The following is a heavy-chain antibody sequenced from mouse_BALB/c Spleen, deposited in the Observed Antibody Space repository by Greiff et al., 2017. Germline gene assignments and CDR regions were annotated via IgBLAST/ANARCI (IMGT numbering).Heavy chain of an antibody. CDR1: GYTFTDYY. D-gene: IGHD1-1*01. CDR2: IYPGSGNT. CDR3: ARSFYYGSSPMDY. J-gene: IGHJ4*01. Sequence: QVQLQQSGAELARPGASVKLSCKASGYTFTDYYINWVKQRTGQGLEWIGEIYPGSGNTYYNEKFKGKATPTADKSSSTAYMQLSSLTSEDSAVYFCARSFYYGSSPMDYWGQGTSVTVSS. V-gene: IGHV1-77*01.